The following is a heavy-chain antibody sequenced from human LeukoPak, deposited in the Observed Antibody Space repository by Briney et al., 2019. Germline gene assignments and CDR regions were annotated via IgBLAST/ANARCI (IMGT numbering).Heavy chain of an antibody. CDR1: GYTFTSYY. Sequence: GASVKVSCKASGYTFTSYYMHWVRQAPGQGLEWMGWISAYNGNTNYAQKLQGRVTMTTDTSTSTAYMELRSLRSDDTAVYYCARIWGIVIVPAATFDYWGQGTLVTVSS. D-gene: IGHD2-2*01. J-gene: IGHJ4*02. V-gene: IGHV1-18*04. CDR2: ISAYNGNT. CDR3: ARIWGIVIVPAATFDY.